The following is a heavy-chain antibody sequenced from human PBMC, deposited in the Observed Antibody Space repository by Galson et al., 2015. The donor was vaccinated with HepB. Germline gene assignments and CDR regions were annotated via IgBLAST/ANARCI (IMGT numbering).Heavy chain of an antibody. Sequence: SLRLSCAASGFTFSGFRMHWVRQVPGKGLVWVARVHNDGSDKTYADSVKGRFTISRDNAKNMLYLQMSRLRADDSAVYYCARGIWFGDLIDYWGRGTLVTVSS. CDR1: GFTFSGFR. V-gene: IGHV3-74*03. J-gene: IGHJ4*01. CDR2: VHNDGSDK. D-gene: IGHD3-10*01. CDR3: ARGIWFGDLIDY.